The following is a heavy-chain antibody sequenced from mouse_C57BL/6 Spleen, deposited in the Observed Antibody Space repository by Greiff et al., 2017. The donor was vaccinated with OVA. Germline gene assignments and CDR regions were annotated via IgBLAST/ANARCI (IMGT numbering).Heavy chain of an antibody. J-gene: IGHJ4*01. V-gene: IGHV1-69*01. CDR2: IAPSDSYT. CDR1: GYTFTSYW. Sequence: QVQLQQSGAELVLPGASVKLSCKASGYTFTSYWMHWVKQRPGQGLEWIGEIAPSDSYTNYNQKFKGKSTLTVDKSSSTAYMQLSSLTSEDSAVYYCARNYYGNYDYAMDYWGQGTSVTVSS. CDR3: ARNYYGNYDYAMDY. D-gene: IGHD2-1*01.